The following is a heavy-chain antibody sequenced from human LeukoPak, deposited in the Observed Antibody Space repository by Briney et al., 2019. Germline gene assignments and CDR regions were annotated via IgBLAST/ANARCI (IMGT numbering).Heavy chain of an antibody. V-gene: IGHV3-23*01. D-gene: IGHD5-12*01. CDR1: GFTFSSYV. Sequence: PGGSLRLSCAASGFTFSSYVMSWVRQVPGKGLEWVSGITGSGATTYYADSVKGRFTVSRDNSKKTLYLQMSSLRAEDTAVYYCAKDFRVGYSGYDFDYWGQGTLVTVSS. CDR3: AKDFRVGYSGYDFDY. J-gene: IGHJ4*02. CDR2: ITGSGATT.